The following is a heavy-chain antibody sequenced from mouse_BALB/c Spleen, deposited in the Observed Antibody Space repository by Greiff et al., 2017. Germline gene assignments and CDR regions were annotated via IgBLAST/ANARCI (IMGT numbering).Heavy chain of an antibody. D-gene: IGHD3-2*02. CDR1: GFTFTSYW. J-gene: IGHJ2*01. CDR2: INPSTGYT. V-gene: IGHV1-7*01. Sequence: VQLQQSGAELAKPGASVKMSCTASGFTFTSYWMHWVNQRPGQGLEWIGYINPSTGYTKYNQKFKDKATLTADTSSSTAYMQLSSLTSEDSAVYYCARKAGGDFDYWGQGTTLTVSS. CDR3: ARKAGGDFDY.